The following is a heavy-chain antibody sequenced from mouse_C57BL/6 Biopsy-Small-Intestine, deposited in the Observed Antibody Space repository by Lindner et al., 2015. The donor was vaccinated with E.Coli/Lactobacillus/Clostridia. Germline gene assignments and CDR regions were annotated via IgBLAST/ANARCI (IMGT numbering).Heavy chain of an antibody. CDR1: GYSITSGYY. V-gene: IGHV3-6*01. D-gene: IGHD2-1*01. J-gene: IGHJ4*01. CDR3: VRVRGNYLYAMDY. CDR2: ISYDGSN. Sequence: VQLQESGPGLVKPSQSLSLTCSVTGYSITSGYYWNWIRQFPGNKLEWMGYISYDGSNNYNPSLKNRISITRDTSKNQFFLKLNSVTTEDTATYYCVRVRGNYLYAMDYWGQGTSVTVSS.